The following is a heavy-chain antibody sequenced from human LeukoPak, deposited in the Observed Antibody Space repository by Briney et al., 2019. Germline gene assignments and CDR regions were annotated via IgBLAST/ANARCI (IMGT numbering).Heavy chain of an antibody. CDR2: IYYSGST. D-gene: IGHD6-13*01. Sequence: SETLSLTCTVSGGSISSYYWSWIRQPPGKGLEWIGYIYYSGSTNYNASLKSRVTISVDTSKNQFSLKLSSVTAADTAVYYCARGVAAAGTGFDYWGQGTLVTISS. J-gene: IGHJ4*02. CDR3: ARGVAAAGTGFDY. V-gene: IGHV4-59*01. CDR1: GGSISSYY.